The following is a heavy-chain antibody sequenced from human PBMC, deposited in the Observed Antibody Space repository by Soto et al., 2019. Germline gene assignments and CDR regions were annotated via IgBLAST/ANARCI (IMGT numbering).Heavy chain of an antibody. CDR1: GFSVSSSH. V-gene: IGHV3-53*01. Sequence: EVQLVDSGVGLVQPGGSLRLSCAAAGFSVSSSHMNWVRQAPGKGLEWISVIYSGGATYYAVSVNGRFTMSRDKSKNTVYLQMNSLIAEDTAVYSWARVGPYDSGSSMFRYHWFDPWGPGNLVTVSS. CDR2: IYSGGAT. D-gene: IGHD3-10*01. CDR3: ARVGPYDSGSSMFRYHWFDP. J-gene: IGHJ5*02.